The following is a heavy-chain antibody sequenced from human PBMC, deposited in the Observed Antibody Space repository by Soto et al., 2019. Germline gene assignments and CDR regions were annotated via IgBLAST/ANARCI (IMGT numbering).Heavy chain of an antibody. V-gene: IGHV4-39*02. Sequence: SETLSLTCTVSGDSLSRGAYYWGWIRQPPGKGLEWIGSIYYSGNTYYTPSLKSRVTISVDTSKNQFSLKLSSVTAADTAVYYCAREGGRYCTGGSCQVDYWGQGTLVTVSS. CDR1: GDSLSRGAYY. D-gene: IGHD2-15*01. CDR3: AREGGRYCTGGSCQVDY. J-gene: IGHJ4*02. CDR2: IYYSGNT.